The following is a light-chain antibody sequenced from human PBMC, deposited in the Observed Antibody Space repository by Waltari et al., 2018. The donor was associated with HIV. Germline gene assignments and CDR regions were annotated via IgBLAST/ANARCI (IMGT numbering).Light chain of an antibody. CDR2: AAS. CDR3: QQLNFYPLT. V-gene: IGKV1-9*01. J-gene: IGKJ4*01. CDR1: QGISSY. Sequence: DIQLTQSPSFLSASVGDRVTITCRASQGISSYLAWYQQKPGKAPKLLIYAASTLLSGVPSRFGGSGSGTEFTLTISSLQPEDFATYYCQQLNFYPLTFGGGTKVEIK.